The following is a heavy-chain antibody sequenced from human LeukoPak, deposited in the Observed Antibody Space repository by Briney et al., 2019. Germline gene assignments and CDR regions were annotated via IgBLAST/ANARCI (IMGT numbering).Heavy chain of an antibody. V-gene: IGHV1-2*02. Sequence: ASVKVSCKASGYTFTSYYMHWVRQAPGQGLEWMGWINPNSGGTNYAQKFQGRVTMTRDTSISTAYMELSRLRSDDTAVYYCAPSNGYSSGWYNWFDPWGQGTLVTVSS. CDR2: INPNSGGT. D-gene: IGHD6-19*01. CDR1: GYTFTSYY. CDR3: APSNGYSSGWYNWFDP. J-gene: IGHJ5*02.